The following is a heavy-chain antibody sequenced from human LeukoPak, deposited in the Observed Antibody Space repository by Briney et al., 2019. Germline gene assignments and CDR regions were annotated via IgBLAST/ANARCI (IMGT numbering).Heavy chain of an antibody. CDR1: GGTFNSYA. CDR3: ATTRDYYDTSGYTLLQD. V-gene: IGHV1-69*13. D-gene: IGHD3-22*01. Sequence: SVKVSFKASGGTFNSYAISWVQQAPGQGLEWMGGIIPIFGTANYAQRFQGRVTLTADESSSTAYMALSSLRSEDTAMYYCATTRDYYDTSGYTLLQDWGQGTLVTVSS. CDR2: IIPIFGTA. J-gene: IGHJ1*01.